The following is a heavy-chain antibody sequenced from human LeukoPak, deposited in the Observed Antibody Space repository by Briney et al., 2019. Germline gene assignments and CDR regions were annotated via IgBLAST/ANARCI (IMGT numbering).Heavy chain of an antibody. CDR3: ARWGRRSSQDY. CDR1: GGSISSGGYY. D-gene: IGHD3-10*01. V-gene: IGHV4-30-2*01. Sequence: PSETLSLTCTVSGGSISSGGYYWSWIRQPPGKGLEWIGYIYHSGSTYYNPSLKSRVTISVDRSKNQFSLKLSSVTAADTAVYYCARWGRRSSQDYWGQGTLVTVSS. J-gene: IGHJ4*02. CDR2: IYHSGST.